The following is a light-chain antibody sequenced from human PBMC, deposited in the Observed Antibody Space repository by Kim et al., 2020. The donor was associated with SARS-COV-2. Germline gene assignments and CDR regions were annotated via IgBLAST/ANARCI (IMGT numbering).Light chain of an antibody. V-gene: IGKV1-8*01. CDR2: AAS. J-gene: IGKJ2*01. CDR3: QQYYSYPYT. CDR1: QGISSY. Sequence: AIRMTQSPSSFSASTGDRVTITCRASQGISSYLAWYQQKPGKAPKLLIYAASTLQSGVPSRFSGSGSGTDFTLTISCLQSEDFATYYCQQYYSYPYTFGRGTNLEI.